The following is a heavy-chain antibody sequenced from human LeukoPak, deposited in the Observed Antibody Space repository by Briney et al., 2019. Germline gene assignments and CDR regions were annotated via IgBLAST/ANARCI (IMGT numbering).Heavy chain of an antibody. CDR2: MNPNSGNT. V-gene: IGHV1-8*01. J-gene: IGHJ6*03. D-gene: IGHD3-10*01. CDR1: GYTFTSYD. CDR3: ARGMRFGESYYYYYYMDV. Sequence: ASVKVSCKASGYTFTSYDINWVRQATGQGLEWMGWMNPNSGNTGYAQKFQGRVTMTRNTSISTAYMELSSLRSEDTAVYYCARGMRFGESYYYYYYMDVWGKGTTVTISS.